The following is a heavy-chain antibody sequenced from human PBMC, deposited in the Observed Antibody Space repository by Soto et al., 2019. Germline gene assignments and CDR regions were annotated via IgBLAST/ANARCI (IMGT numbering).Heavy chain of an antibody. D-gene: IGHD5-12*01. CDR1: GFTFRSYA. CDR2: ISNDGNNN. Sequence: QVQPVESGGGVVQPGRSLRLSCVVSGFTFRSYAMHWVRQAPGKGLEWVAVISNDGNNNYHADSVKGRFTIPRDNSKNTLYLHMDSLRAEDTALYYCSRFVGYGGSEYYFDNWGQGIQVIVST. J-gene: IGHJ4*02. CDR3: SRFVGYGGSEYYFDN. V-gene: IGHV3-30-3*02.